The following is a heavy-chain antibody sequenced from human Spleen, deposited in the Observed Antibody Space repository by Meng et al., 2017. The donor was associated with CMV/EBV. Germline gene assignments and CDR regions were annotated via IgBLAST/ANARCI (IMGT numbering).Heavy chain of an antibody. V-gene: IGHV3-74*01. CDR2: VNGDGSST. Sequence: GGSLRLSCAASGFAFRSYWIHWVRQCPGKGLVWVARVNGDGSSTSYADSVKGRFTIFRDNTKNTVSLQMNGLRAEDTAVYYCARGNQVWGQGTLVTVSS. J-gene: IGHJ4*02. CDR3: ARGNQV. CDR1: GFAFRSYW. D-gene: IGHD1-14*01.